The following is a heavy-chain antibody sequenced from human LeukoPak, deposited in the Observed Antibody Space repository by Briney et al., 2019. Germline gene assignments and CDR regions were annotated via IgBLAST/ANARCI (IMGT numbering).Heavy chain of an antibody. Sequence: PGGSLRLSCAASGFTVSSNCMSWVRQAPGKGLEWVSVIYSSGSTYYADSVKGRFTISRDNSKNTLYLQMNSLRAEDTAVYYCARDGARDRAFDIWGQGTMVTVSS. CDR1: GFTVSSNC. V-gene: IGHV3-66*01. CDR3: ARDGARDRAFDI. CDR2: IYSSGST. J-gene: IGHJ3*02. D-gene: IGHD3-16*01.